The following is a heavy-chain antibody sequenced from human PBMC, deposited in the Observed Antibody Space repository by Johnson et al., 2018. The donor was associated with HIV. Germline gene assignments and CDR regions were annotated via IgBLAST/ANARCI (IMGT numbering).Heavy chain of an antibody. Sequence: EVQLVESGGGVVQPGGSLRLSCAASGFNFSSYGMHWVRQAPGKGLEYVSGISNDGVSTYYANSVKGRFTISRANSKNKMYLKMGSLRTEDMAVYYCARETYYDISGLQIDTLDIWGQGTLVTVSS. CDR1: GFNFSSYG. CDR3: ARETYYDISGLQIDTLDI. CDR2: ISNDGVST. D-gene: IGHD3-22*01. J-gene: IGHJ3*02. V-gene: IGHV3-64*01.